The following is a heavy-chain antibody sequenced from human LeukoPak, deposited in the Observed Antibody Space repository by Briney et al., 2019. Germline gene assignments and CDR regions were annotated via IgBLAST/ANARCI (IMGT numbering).Heavy chain of an antibody. CDR1: GYTFTDYY. V-gene: IGHV1-69-2*01. CDR3: ATDGGKGL. J-gene: IGHJ4*02. CDR2: VDTEDGET. Sequence: ASVKVSCKVSGYTFTDYYMPWVQQAPGKGLEWMGLVDTEDGETIYAEKFQGRVTITADTSTDTAYMELSSLRSEDTAVYYCATDGGKGLWGQGTLVTVSS. D-gene: IGHD3-16*01.